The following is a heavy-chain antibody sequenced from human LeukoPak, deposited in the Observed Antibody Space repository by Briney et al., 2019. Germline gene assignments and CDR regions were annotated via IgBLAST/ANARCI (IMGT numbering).Heavy chain of an antibody. CDR3: AKDKYSYGYNFDY. Sequence: GGSLRLSCAASGFTFDDYAMHWVRQAPGKSLEWVSLISGVGDSTYYADSVKGRFTISRDNSKNSLYLQMNSLRTEDTALFYCAKDKYSYGYNFDYWGQGTLVTVSS. D-gene: IGHD5-18*01. CDR1: GFTFDDYA. CDR2: ISGVGDST. J-gene: IGHJ4*02. V-gene: IGHV3-43*02.